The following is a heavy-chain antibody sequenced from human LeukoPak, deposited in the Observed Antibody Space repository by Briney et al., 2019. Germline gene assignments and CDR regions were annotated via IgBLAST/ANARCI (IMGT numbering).Heavy chain of an antibody. V-gene: IGHV3-7*01. J-gene: IGHJ4*02. CDR1: GFTFSTYW. CDR2: IKQDGSEK. D-gene: IGHD2-2*01. CDR3: AITKGYQLLQN. Sequence: PGGSLRLSCAASGFTFSTYWMSWVRQAPGKGLEWVANIKQDGSEKYYVDSVKGRFTISRDNAKNSLYLQMNSLRAEDTAVYYCAITKGYQLLQNWGQGTLVTVSS.